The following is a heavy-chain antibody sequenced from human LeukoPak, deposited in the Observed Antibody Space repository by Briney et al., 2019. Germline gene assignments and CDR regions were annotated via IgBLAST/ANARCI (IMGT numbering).Heavy chain of an antibody. CDR2: INPYNGGT. V-gene: IGHV1-2*02. Sequence: ASVKVSCKASGYTFTGYYIHWVRQAPGQGLEWMGWINPYNGGTIYAQKFQGRVTMTRDTSISTAYMELSRLRSDDTAVYCCARDPNYCTNGVCHPFFDYWGQGTLVTVSS. CDR3: ARDPNYCTNGVCHPFFDY. D-gene: IGHD2-8*01. CDR1: GYTFTGYY. J-gene: IGHJ4*02.